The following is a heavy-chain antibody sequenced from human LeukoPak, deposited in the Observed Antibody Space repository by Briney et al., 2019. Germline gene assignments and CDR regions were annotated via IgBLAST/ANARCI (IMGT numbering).Heavy chain of an antibody. CDR2: IIPIFGTA. CDR3: ASNSEIAVAGTWDFDY. V-gene: IGHV1-69*05. D-gene: IGHD6-19*01. J-gene: IGHJ4*02. Sequence: ASVKVSCKASGGTFSSYAISWVRQAPGQGLEWVGGIIPIFGTANYAQKFQGRVTITTDESTSTAYMELSSLRSEDTAVYYCASNSEIAVAGTWDFDYWGQGTLVTVSS. CDR1: GGTFSSYA.